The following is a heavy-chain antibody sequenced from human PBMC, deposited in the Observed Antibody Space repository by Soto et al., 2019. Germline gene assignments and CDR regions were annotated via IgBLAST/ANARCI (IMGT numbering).Heavy chain of an antibody. Sequence: SLRLSCAASGFTFSSYAMHWVRQAPGKGLEWVAVISYDGGNKYYADSVKGRFTISRDNSKNTLYLQMNSLRAEDTAVYYCARDIGGTYYDFWSGYSYGMDVWGQGTTVTVSS. D-gene: IGHD3-3*01. CDR2: ISYDGGNK. V-gene: IGHV3-30-3*01. CDR1: GFTFSSYA. CDR3: ARDIGGTYYDFWSGYSYGMDV. J-gene: IGHJ6*02.